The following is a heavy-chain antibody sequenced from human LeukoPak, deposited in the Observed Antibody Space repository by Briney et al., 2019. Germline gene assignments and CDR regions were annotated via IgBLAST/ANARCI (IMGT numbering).Heavy chain of an antibody. CDR2: IIPIFGTA. D-gene: IGHD6-13*01. J-gene: IGHJ6*03. V-gene: IGHV1-69*05. Sequence: VASVKVSCKASGGTFSSYAISWVRQAPGQVLEWMGGIIPIFGTANYAQKFQGRVTITTDESTSTAYMELSSLRSEDTAVYYCARELAAAGTPYYYMDVWGKGTTVTVSS. CDR1: GGTFSSYA. CDR3: ARELAAAGTPYYYMDV.